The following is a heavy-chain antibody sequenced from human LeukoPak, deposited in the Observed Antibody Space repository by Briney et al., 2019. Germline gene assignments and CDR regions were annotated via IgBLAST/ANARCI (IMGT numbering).Heavy chain of an antibody. D-gene: IGHD3-9*01. CDR3: TRWGYFDWQSRYYYYYYGMDV. CDR2: IRSKAYGGTT. J-gene: IGHJ6*04. Sequence: GGSLRLSCTASGFTFGDNAMSWVRQAPGKGLEWVGFIRSKAYGGTTEYAASVKGRFTISRDDPKSIAYLQMNSLKTEDTAVYYCTRWGYFDWQSRYYYYYYGMDVWGKGTTVTVSS. V-gene: IGHV3-49*04. CDR1: GFTFGDNA.